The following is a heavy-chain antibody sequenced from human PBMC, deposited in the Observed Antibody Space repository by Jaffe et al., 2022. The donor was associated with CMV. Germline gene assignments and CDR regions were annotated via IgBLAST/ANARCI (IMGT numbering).Heavy chain of an antibody. CDR2: INPSGGST. V-gene: IGHV1-46*01. CDR3: ARDGETIFWSYYYYMDV. Sequence: QVQLVQSGAEVKKPGASVKVSCKASGYTFTSYYMHWVRQAPGQGLEWMGIINPSGGSTSYAQKFQGRVTMTRDTSTSTVYMELSSLRSEDTAVYYCARDGETIFWSYYYYMDVWGKGTTVTVSS. CDR1: GYTFTSYY. D-gene: IGHD3-9*01. J-gene: IGHJ6*03.